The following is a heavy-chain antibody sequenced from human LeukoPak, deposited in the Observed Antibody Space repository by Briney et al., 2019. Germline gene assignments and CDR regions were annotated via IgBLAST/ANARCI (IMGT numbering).Heavy chain of an antibody. J-gene: IGHJ4*02. CDR2: IYSSGNT. V-gene: IGHV4-39*07. CDR3: ARGWPGGYLDY. CDR1: GASISSSNYY. D-gene: IGHD2-15*01. Sequence: SETLSLTCAVSGASISSSNYYWGWVRQSPGKGLEWIGNIYSSGNTYYNASLKSRVTMYIDTSKNQFSLKLSSVTAADTAVYYCARGWPGGYLDYWGQGILVTVSS.